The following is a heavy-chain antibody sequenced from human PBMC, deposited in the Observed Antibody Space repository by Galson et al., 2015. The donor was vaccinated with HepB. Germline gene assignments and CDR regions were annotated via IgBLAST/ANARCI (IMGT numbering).Heavy chain of an antibody. D-gene: IGHD5-24*01. Sequence: SVKVSCKASGYTLTGYDMNWVRQAPGKGLEWMGWINPNSGGTYYAQKFRGWVTMTRDTSISTAYMELSRLRSDDTAVYYCARGNRDGYNYWGQGTLVTVSS. CDR2: INPNSGGT. V-gene: IGHV1-2*04. CDR3: ARGNRDGYNY. CDR1: GYTLTGYD. J-gene: IGHJ4*02.